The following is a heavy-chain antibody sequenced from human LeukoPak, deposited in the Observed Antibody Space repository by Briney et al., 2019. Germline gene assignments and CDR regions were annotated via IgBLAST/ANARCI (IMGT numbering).Heavy chain of an antibody. Sequence: AGGSLRLSCAASGFTFSDYYMNWVRQAPGKGLEWVSSISSSSSYIYYADSVKGRFTISRDNAKNSLYLQMNSLRAEDTAVYYCARVFCGGDCSDAFDIWGQGTMVTVSS. D-gene: IGHD2-21*02. CDR3: ARVFCGGDCSDAFDI. J-gene: IGHJ3*02. V-gene: IGHV3-21*01. CDR1: GFTFSDYY. CDR2: ISSSSSYI.